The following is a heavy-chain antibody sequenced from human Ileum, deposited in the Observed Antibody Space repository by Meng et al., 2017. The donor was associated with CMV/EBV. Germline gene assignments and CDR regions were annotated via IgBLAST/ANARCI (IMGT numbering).Heavy chain of an antibody. D-gene: IGHD2-2*01. CDR3: IALYLGY. Sequence: GESLKISCAASGFIVTDAWLSWVRQVPGKGLEWVGRIERKTDGGTTDFAAPVKGRFSISRDDSKNMIYLEMDSLKSEDTARYYCIALYLGYWGQGTRVTVSS. CDR2: IERKTDGGTT. J-gene: IGHJ4*02. CDR1: GFIVTDAW. V-gene: IGHV3-15*04.